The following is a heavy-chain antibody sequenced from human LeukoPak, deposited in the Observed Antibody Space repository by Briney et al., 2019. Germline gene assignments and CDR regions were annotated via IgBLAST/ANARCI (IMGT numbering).Heavy chain of an antibody. CDR3: ARGPSSSRYYYYYMDV. CDR1: GGSISSYY. D-gene: IGHD6-6*01. CDR2: INHSGST. V-gene: IGHV4-34*01. J-gene: IGHJ6*03. Sequence: PSETLSLTCTVSGGSISSYYWSWIRQPPGKGLEWIGEINHSGSTNYNPSLKSRVTISVDTSKNQFSLKLSSVTAADTAVYYCARGPSSSRYYYYYMDVWGKGTTVTVSS.